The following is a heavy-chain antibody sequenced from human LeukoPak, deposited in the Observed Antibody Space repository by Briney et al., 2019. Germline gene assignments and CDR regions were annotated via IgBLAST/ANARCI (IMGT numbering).Heavy chain of an antibody. CDR2: IYYSGST. D-gene: IGHD3-9*01. Sequence: SETLSLTCTVSGGSISSSSYYWGWIRQPPGKGLEWIGSIYYSGSTYYNPSLKSRVTISVDTSKNQFSLKLSSVTAADTAVYYCARLGYLDWLFDYWGQGTLVTVSS. CDR3: ARLGYLDWLFDY. V-gene: IGHV4-39*01. CDR1: GGSISSSSYY. J-gene: IGHJ4*02.